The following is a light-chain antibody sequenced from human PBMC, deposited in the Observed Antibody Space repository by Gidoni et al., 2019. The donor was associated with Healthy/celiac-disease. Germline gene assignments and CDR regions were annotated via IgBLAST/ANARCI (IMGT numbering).Light chain of an antibody. CDR1: QSVSSY. V-gene: IGKV3-11*01. CDR2: EAS. Sequence: EIVFSQSPATLSLSPGERATLSCRASQSVSSYLAWYQQKPGQAPRLLIYEASNRATGIPARFSGSGSGTDFTLTISSLEPEDFAVYYCQQRSNWPTFGGGTKVEIK. J-gene: IGKJ4*01. CDR3: QQRSNWPT.